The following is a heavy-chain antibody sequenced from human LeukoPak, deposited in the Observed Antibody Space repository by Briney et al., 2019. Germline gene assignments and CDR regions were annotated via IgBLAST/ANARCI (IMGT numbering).Heavy chain of an antibody. CDR1: GGSISSGSYY. D-gene: IGHD3-10*01. CDR2: IYTSGST. J-gene: IGHJ6*03. V-gene: IGHV4-61*02. Sequence: SETLSLTCTVSGGSISSGSYYWSWIRQPAGKGLEWIGRIYTSGSTNYNPSLKSRVTISVDTSKNQFSLKLSSVTAADTAVYYCAREASMVRGVITNRAYYYYYYMDVWGKGTTVTISS. CDR3: AREASMVRGVITNRAYYYYYYMDV.